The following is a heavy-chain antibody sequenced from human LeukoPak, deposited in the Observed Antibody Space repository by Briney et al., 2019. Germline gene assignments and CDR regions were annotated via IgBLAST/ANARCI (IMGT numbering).Heavy chain of an antibody. V-gene: IGHV3-23*01. CDR1: GFTFSSYD. J-gene: IGHJ4*02. Sequence: GGSLRLSCAASGFTFSSYDMSWVRQAPGKGLEWVSYISGAGGTTYYADSVKGRFTISRDNSKNTMYLQMNSLRAEDTAVYYCAGEVGDYYDSSGSFGYWGQGTLVTVSS. CDR2: ISGAGGTT. D-gene: IGHD3-22*01. CDR3: AGEVGDYYDSSGSFGY.